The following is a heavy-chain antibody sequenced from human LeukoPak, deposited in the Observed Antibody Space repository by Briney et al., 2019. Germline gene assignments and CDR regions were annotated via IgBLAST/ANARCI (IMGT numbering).Heavy chain of an antibody. CDR2: VSFSSHS. Sequence: SETLSLTCTVSGGSVSSDYWTWVRQAPGKGLEYIGYVSFSSHSDSSPSLRSRVTLSVDTSKNQVSLRLSSVTAADTAIYYCMRDSLKSDYGMYYYADVWGTGTTVTVSS. J-gene: IGHJ6*03. D-gene: IGHD4-17*01. CDR3: MRDSLKSDYGMYYYADV. V-gene: IGHV4-59*02. CDR1: GGSVSSDY.